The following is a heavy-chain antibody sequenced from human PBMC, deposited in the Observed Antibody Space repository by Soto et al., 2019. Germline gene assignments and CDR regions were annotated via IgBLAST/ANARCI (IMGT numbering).Heavy chain of an antibody. D-gene: IGHD3-9*01. CDR3: AHSGDILTGYPFDY. J-gene: IGHJ4*02. Sequence: QITLKESGPTLVKPTQTLTLTCSVSGFSLSTIGVGVGWIRQPPGKALEWLAIIYWDDDDRYSPFLRSRLTITKDTSKNQRVLTMPNMDPVDTATYYCAHSGDILTGYPFDYWGQGTLVTVSS. V-gene: IGHV2-5*02. CDR2: IYWDDDD. CDR1: GFSLSTIGVG.